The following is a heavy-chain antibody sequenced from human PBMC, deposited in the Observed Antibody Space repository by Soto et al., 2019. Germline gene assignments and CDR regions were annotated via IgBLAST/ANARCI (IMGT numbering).Heavy chain of an antibody. J-gene: IGHJ6*02. CDR2: ISGSGGST. D-gene: IGHD2-2*02. CDR3: LRPVVPAAIPFYYYGMDV. CDR1: GFTFSSHA. V-gene: IGHV3-23*01. Sequence: PGGSLRLSCAASGFTFSSHAMSWVRQAPGKGLEWVSAISGSGGSTYYADSVKGRFTISRDNSKNTLYLQMNSLRAEDTAVYYCLRPVVPAAIPFYYYGMDVWGQGTTVTVSS.